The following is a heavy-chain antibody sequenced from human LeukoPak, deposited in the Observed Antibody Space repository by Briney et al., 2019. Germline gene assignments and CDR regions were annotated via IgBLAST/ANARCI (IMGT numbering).Heavy chain of an antibody. CDR3: AKGPAPRLGEFSYHALVDY. D-gene: IGHD3-16*02. J-gene: IGHJ4*02. CDR1: GFTFSNYA. CDR2: ISGSGDNT. V-gene: IGHV3-23*01. Sequence: PGGSLRLSCAASGFTFSNYAMSWVRQAPGKGLEWVSAISGSGDNTYYADSVKGRFTVSRDNSKDTLYLQMNSLRADDTAVYYCAKGPAPRLGEFSYHALVDYWGQGTLVTVSS.